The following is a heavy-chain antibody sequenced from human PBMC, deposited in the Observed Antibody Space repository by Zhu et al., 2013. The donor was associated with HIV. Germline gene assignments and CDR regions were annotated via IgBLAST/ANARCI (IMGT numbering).Heavy chain of an antibody. CDR3: ARGEANWGPKVGLDI. CDR2: INPNSGGT. D-gene: IGHD7-27*01. J-gene: IGHJ3*02. CDR1: GYTFTGYY. V-gene: IGHV1-2*02. Sequence: QVQLVQSGAEIKKPGASVKISCKASGYTFTGYYLQWVRQAPGQGLDWMGWINPNSGGTNYAQKFQGRVTTTRDTSISTAYMELIRLRSDDTAVYYCARGEANWGPKVGLDIWAKGQWSPSLQ.